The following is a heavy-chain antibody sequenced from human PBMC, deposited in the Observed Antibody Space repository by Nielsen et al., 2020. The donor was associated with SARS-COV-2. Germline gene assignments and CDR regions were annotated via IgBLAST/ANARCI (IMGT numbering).Heavy chain of an antibody. D-gene: IGHD3-9*01. Sequence: RQAPGKGLEWFGYNYYSGSTKYNPSLKGRVTISVDTSKNQFSLKLSSVTASDTAVYYYAKLPPAGYDILTGYYISDYYFDYWGQGTLVTVSS. CDR3: AKLPPAGYDILTGYYISDYYFDY. V-gene: IGHV4-61*07. CDR2: NYYSGST. J-gene: IGHJ4*02.